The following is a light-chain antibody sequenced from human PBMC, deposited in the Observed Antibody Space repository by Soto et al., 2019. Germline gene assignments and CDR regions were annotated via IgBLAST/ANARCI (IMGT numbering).Light chain of an antibody. Sequence: EIVLTQSPASLSLSPGERATLSCRASQSVNSFLVWYQQKPGQAPRLLIYDASNRATGIPARFSGSGSGTHFTLTISSLDPEDFATYYCQQRSDWPRTFGLGTKLEIK. J-gene: IGKJ2*02. CDR1: QSVNSF. V-gene: IGKV3-11*01. CDR3: QQRSDWPRT. CDR2: DAS.